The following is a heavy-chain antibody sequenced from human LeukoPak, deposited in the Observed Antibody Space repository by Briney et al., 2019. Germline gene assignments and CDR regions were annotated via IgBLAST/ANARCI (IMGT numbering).Heavy chain of an antibody. Sequence: PGGSLRLSCAASGFTFSSYAMSWVRQAPGKGLEWISDISGSGDIIDYADSVKGRFTISRDNSKNTLYLQMNSLRAEDTAVYYCAKYQGSRKYYFDYWGQGTLVTVSS. V-gene: IGHV3-23*01. D-gene: IGHD1-14*01. CDR1: GFTFSSYA. J-gene: IGHJ4*02. CDR3: AKYQGSRKYYFDY. CDR2: ISGSGDII.